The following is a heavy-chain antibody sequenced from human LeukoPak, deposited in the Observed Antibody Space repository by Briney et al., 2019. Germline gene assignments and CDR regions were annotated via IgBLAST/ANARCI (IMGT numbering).Heavy chain of an antibody. CDR2: ISAYNGNT. V-gene: IGHV1-18*01. CDR3: ARVSYYDILTGYLYYYYYMDV. CDR1: GYTFTSYG. J-gene: IGHJ6*03. D-gene: IGHD3-9*01. Sequence: ASVKVSCEASGYTFTSYGISWVRQAPGQGLEWMGWISAYNGNTNYAQKLQGRVTMTTDTSTSTAYMELRSLRSDDTAVYYCARVSYYDILTGYLYYYYYMDVWGKGTTVTISS.